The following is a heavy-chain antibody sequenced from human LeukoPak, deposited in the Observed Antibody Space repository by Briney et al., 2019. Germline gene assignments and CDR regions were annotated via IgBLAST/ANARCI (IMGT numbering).Heavy chain of an antibody. V-gene: IGHV4-39*07. Sequence: SETLSLTCTVSGGSISSSSYYWGWIRQPPGKGLEWIGSIYYSGSTYYNPSLKSRVTISVDTSKNQFSLKLSSVTAADTAVYYCAREAYYDSSGYYYYYYMDVWGKGTTVTVSS. CDR1: GGSISSSSYY. D-gene: IGHD3-22*01. CDR2: IYYSGST. CDR3: AREAYYDSSGYYYYYYMDV. J-gene: IGHJ6*03.